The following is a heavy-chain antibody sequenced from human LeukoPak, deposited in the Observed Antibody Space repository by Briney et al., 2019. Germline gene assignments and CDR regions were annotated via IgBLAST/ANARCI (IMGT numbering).Heavy chain of an antibody. D-gene: IGHD2-2*01. Sequence: HPGGSLRLSCAASGFTVSSSFIYWVRRAPGKGLEWVSFIHRDDKTYYADSVKGRFTMSRDSSKNTLYLQMNSLGADDTAVYYCAREVISTPSYFDYWGQGILVTVSS. J-gene: IGHJ4*02. V-gene: IGHV3-53*01. CDR3: AREVISTPSYFDY. CDR1: GFTVSSSF. CDR2: IHRDDKT.